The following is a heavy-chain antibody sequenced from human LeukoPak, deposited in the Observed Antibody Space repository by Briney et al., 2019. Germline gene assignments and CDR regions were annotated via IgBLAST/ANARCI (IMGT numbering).Heavy chain of an antibody. V-gene: IGHV3-7*01. Sequence: GGSLRLSCVVSGFTFSSYSMIWVRQAPGKGLQWVANMKKDGSETNYGDSVKGRFTISRDSAKNSLYLQMNSLRAEDTAVYYCGRHRSGSGTYFIDHWGQGTLVSVSS. J-gene: IGHJ4*02. CDR2: MKKDGSET. D-gene: IGHD3-10*01. CDR1: GFTFSSYS. CDR3: GRHRSGSGTYFIDH.